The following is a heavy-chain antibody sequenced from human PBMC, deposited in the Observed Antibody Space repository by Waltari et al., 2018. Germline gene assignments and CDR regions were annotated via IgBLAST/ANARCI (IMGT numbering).Heavy chain of an antibody. J-gene: IGHJ6*02. CDR3: ARLAPKTYRSPVPGRDYYYGLDV. CDR1: GFTFSSYW. D-gene: IGHD6-13*01. V-gene: IGHV3-74*01. CDR2: INSDGSST. Sequence: EVQLVESGGGLVQPGGSLRLSCAASGFTFSSYWLHWARQAPGRGLVWVSRINSDGSSTSYADSVKGRFTISRDNAKNTLYLQMKRLRVEDTAVYYCARLAPKTYRSPVPGRDYYYGLDVWGQGTTVTVSS.